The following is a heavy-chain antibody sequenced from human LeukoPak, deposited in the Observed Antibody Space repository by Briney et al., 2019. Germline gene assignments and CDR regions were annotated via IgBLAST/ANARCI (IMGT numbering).Heavy chain of an antibody. J-gene: IGHJ4*02. V-gene: IGHV4-59*01. Sequence: SETLSLTCTVSGGSISSYYWSWIRQPPGKGLEWIGYIYYSGSTNYNPSLKSRVTISVDTSKNQFSLKLSSVTAADTAVYYCARARYGYSYGTFDYWGQGTLVTVSS. D-gene: IGHD5-18*01. CDR3: ARARYGYSYGTFDY. CDR2: IYYSGST. CDR1: GGSISSYY.